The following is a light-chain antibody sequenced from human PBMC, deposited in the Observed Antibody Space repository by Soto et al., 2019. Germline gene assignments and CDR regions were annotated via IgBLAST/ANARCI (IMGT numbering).Light chain of an antibody. CDR1: SSDVGGYNY. Sequence: QSVLTQPASVSGSPGQSITISCTGTSSDVGGYNYVSWYQQHSGKAPKLIIYEVSNRPSGVSNRFSGSKSGNTASLTISGLQAEDEADYYCSSYTSTSTPLFGGGTKVTVL. CDR2: EVS. V-gene: IGLV2-14*01. J-gene: IGLJ3*02. CDR3: SSYTSTSTPL.